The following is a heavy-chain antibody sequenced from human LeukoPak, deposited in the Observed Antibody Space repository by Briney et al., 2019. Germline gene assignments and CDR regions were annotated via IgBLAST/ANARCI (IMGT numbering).Heavy chain of an antibody. CDR1: GFIFRTYN. J-gene: IGHJ4*02. D-gene: IGHD3-10*01. CDR3: ARGSSGIGLDS. V-gene: IGHV3-21*01. Sequence: GGSLRLSCAASGFIFRTYNMNWVRQAPGKGLEWVSSISSSSNYINYADSVKGRFTISRDNAKNSLYLEMNSLRAGETAVYYCARGSSGIGLDSWGQGTLVTVSS. CDR2: ISSSSNYI.